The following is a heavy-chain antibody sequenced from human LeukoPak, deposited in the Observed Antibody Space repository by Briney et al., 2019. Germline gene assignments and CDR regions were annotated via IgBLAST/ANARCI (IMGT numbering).Heavy chain of an antibody. CDR3: ARWNSLDI. V-gene: IGHV3-7*03. J-gene: IGHJ3*02. Sequence: GGSLRLSCSASGFTFSDYRMNWVRQAPGKGLEWVAHIKQDGSEKYHVDSVKGRFTISGDNGKNSLYLQMNSLRAEDTAVYYCARWNSLDIWGQGTMVTVSS. D-gene: IGHD1/OR15-1a*01. CDR2: IKQDGSEK. CDR1: GFTFSDYR.